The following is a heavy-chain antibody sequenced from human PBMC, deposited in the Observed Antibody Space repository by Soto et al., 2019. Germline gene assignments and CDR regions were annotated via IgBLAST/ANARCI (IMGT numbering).Heavy chain of an antibody. Sequence: EVQLLESGGGLVQPGGSLTLSCATSGFTFSSYAMDWVRQAAEKGLEWVASISNNGDTAHYADSVKGRFTISRGNSENTRYLQMNGLRAANTGLYISAKSRVFIGAIVTLLDSGGQGTQVTVSS. CDR3: AKSRVFIGAIVTLLDS. CDR2: ISNNGDTA. J-gene: IGHJ4*02. D-gene: IGHD3-16*02. V-gene: IGHV3-23*01. CDR1: GFTFSSYA.